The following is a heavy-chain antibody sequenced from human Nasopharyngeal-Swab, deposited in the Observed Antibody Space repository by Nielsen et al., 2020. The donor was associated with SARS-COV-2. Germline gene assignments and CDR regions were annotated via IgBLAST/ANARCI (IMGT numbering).Heavy chain of an antibody. D-gene: IGHD4-17*01. CDR1: GFTFSSYW. CDR2: INSDGSTT. J-gene: IGHJ4*02. CDR3: AKETSTVTKTFDY. Sequence: GESLKISCAASGFTFSSYWMHWVRQAPGKGLVWVSRINSDGSTTTYADSVKGRFTISRDNAKNTLYLQMNSLRAEDTAVYYCAKETSTVTKTFDYWGQGTLVTVSS. V-gene: IGHV3-74*01.